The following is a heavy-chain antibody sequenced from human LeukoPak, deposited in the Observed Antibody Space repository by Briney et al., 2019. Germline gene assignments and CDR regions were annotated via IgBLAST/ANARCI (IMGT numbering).Heavy chain of an antibody. CDR1: GFIFSRFS. Sequence: GGSLRLSCAASGFIFSRFSMSWVRQAPGKGLEWVANMKRDGSENYYVDSVKGRFTIFRDNAKNSLYLQMNSLRVEDTAVYFCARARTSGTSIYYYYMDVWGKGTTVTVSS. CDR3: ARARTSGTSIYYYYMDV. V-gene: IGHV3-7*01. D-gene: IGHD6-19*01. J-gene: IGHJ6*03. CDR2: MKRDGSEN.